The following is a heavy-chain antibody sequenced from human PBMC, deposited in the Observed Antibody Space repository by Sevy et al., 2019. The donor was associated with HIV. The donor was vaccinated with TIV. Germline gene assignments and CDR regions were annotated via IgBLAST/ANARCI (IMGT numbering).Heavy chain of an antibody. CDR2: LKSKASGGTQ. CDR3: TGWKGDQSRFDY. D-gene: IGHD1-1*01. CDR1: GFTFGDYA. Sequence: GGSLRLSCAASGFTFGDYAMNWVRQAPGKGLEWVAFLKSKASGGTQHHAASVQGRFTITRDVAKNIAYPQMNDLKTEDTAGYYWTGWKGDQSRFDYWGQGALVTVSS. V-gene: IGHV3-49*04. J-gene: IGHJ4*02.